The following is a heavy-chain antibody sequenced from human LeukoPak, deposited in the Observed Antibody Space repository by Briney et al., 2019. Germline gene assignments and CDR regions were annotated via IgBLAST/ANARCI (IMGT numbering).Heavy chain of an antibody. Sequence: GGSLRLSCAVSGFTFSSYAMSWVRQAPGKGLEWVSGISGSGSSTYYADSVKGRFTISRDNSKNTLYLQMNSLRAEDTAVYYCAKDGMQWLEQPAYFDYWGQGTLVTVSS. D-gene: IGHD6-19*01. CDR2: ISGSGSST. CDR3: AKDGMQWLEQPAYFDY. V-gene: IGHV3-23*01. CDR1: GFTFSSYA. J-gene: IGHJ4*02.